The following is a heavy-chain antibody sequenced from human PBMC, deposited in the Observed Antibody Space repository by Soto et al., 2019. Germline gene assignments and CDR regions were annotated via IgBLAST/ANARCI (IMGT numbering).Heavy chain of an antibody. CDR2: IIPIFGTA. Sequence: AASVKVSCKASGGTFSSYAISWVRQAPGQGLEWMGGIIPIFGTANYAQKFQGRVTITADESTSTAYMELSSLRSEDTAVYYCADHYYDSSGYQHAFDIWGQGTMVTVSS. CDR3: ADHYYDSSGYQHAFDI. J-gene: IGHJ3*02. V-gene: IGHV1-69*13. D-gene: IGHD3-22*01. CDR1: GGTFSSYA.